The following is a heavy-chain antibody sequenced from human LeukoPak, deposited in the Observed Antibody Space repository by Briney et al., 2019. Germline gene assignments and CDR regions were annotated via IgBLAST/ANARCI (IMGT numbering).Heavy chain of an antibody. CDR2: IYSGGST. CDR1: GFTVSSNY. Sequence: GGSLRLSRAASGFTVSSNYMSWVRQAPGKGLEWVSVIYSGGSTYYADSVKGRFTISRDNSKNTLYLQMNSLRAEDTAVYYCARDVSYGWYYFDYWGQGTLVTVSS. CDR3: ARDVSYGWYYFDY. J-gene: IGHJ4*02. V-gene: IGHV3-53*01. D-gene: IGHD5-18*01.